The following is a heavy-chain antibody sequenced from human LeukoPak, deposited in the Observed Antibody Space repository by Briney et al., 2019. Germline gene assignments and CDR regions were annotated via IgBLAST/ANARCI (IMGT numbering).Heavy chain of an antibody. CDR2: MWYDGSNK. D-gene: IGHD3-16*02. CDR1: GFTFSSYG. Sequence: GGSLRLSCAASGFTFSSYGMHWVRQAPGKGLEWVAVMWYDGSNKYYADSVKGRFTISRDNSKNTLYLRMNSLRAEDTAVYYCAREDYDYVWGSYRPLDYWGQGTLVTASS. V-gene: IGHV3-33*01. J-gene: IGHJ4*02. CDR3: AREDYDYVWGSYRPLDY.